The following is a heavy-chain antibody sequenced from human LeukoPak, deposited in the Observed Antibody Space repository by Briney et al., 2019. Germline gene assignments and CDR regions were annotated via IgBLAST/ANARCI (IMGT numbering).Heavy chain of an antibody. V-gene: IGHV3-7*01. CDR1: GFTFSNYW. CDR3: ARGGHSSDH. J-gene: IGHJ4*02. CDR2: INRDGSEK. D-gene: IGHD3-22*01. Sequence: GGSLRLSCAAVSGFTFSNYWMSWVRQAPGKGLEWVANINRDGSEKYYVDSVKGRLTISRDNAKNSLYLQMNSLRVEDTAVYYRARGGHSSDHWGQGTLVTVSS.